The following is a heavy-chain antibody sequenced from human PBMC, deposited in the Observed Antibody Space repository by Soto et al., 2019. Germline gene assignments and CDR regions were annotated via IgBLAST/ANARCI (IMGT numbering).Heavy chain of an antibody. V-gene: IGHV3-23*01. D-gene: IGHD2-2*01. J-gene: IGHJ6*02. CDR1: GFTFNSYA. CDR2: ISGSGGST. CDR3: AKDRKRNCISTSCHPNPYYYYYGMDV. Sequence: PGGSLRLSCAASGFTFNSYAMSWVRQAPGKGLEWVSAISGSGGSTYYADSVKGRFTISRDNSKNTLYLQMNSLRAEDTAVYYCAKDRKRNCISTSCHPNPYYYYYGMDVWGQGTTVTVSS.